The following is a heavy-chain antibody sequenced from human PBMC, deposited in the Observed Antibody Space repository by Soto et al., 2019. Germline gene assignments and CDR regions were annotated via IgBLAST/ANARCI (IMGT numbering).Heavy chain of an antibody. D-gene: IGHD2-2*01. CDR2: ISYAGSYK. CDR1: GFTFSSYG. V-gene: IGHV3-30*18. CDR3: AKKIIPAAPYYYYGMDV. J-gene: IGHJ6*02. Sequence: QVQLVESGGGVVQPGRSLRLSCAASGFTFSSYGMHWVRQAPGKGLEWVAVISYAGSYKYYADSVKGRFAISRDNSKNTLYLQMHNLRAEDTAVYYCAKKIIPAAPYYYYGMDVWGQGTTVTVSS.